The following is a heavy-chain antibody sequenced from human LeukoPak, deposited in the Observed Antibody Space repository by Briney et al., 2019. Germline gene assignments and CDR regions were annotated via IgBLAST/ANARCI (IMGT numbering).Heavy chain of an antibody. CDR2: IWYDGSNK. CDR1: GFAFNKYW. CDR3: ARDLAGAGSSYMDV. D-gene: IGHD5-12*01. J-gene: IGHJ6*03. Sequence: GGSLRLSCAASGFAFNKYWMHWVRQAPGKGLEWVAVIWYDGSNKYYADSVKGRFTISRDNSKNTLYLQMNSLRAEDTAVYYCARDLAGAGSSYMDVWGKGTTVTVSS. V-gene: IGHV3-33*08.